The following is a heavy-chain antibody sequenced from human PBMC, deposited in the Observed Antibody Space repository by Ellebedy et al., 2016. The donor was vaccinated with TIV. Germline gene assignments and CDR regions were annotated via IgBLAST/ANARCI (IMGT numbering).Heavy chain of an antibody. CDR1: GGSISRSSYY. Sequence: MPSETLSLTCTVSGGSISRSSYYWGWIRQPPGKGLEWIASIYYSGRPYYNPSLKSRLTISVDTSKNQFSLKLTSVTAADTAVYYCASEPPSFYGASGIYLKAFWGQGTLVSVSS. D-gene: IGHD3-10*01. V-gene: IGHV4-39*01. CDR2: IYYSGRP. J-gene: IGHJ4*02. CDR3: ASEPPSFYGASGIYLKAF.